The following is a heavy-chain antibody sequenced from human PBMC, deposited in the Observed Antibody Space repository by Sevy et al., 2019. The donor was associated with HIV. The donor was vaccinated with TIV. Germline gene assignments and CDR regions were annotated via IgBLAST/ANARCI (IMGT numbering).Heavy chain of an antibody. CDR3: ARGSGWSPPPAFDP. D-gene: IGHD6-19*01. V-gene: IGHV4-59*01. Sequence: SETLSLTCTVSGGSISSYYWSWIRQPPGKGLEWIGYIYYSGSTNYNPSLKSRITISVDTSKNQFSLKLSSVTAADTAVYCCARGSGWSPPPAFDPWGQGTLVTVSS. CDR2: IYYSGST. J-gene: IGHJ5*02. CDR1: GGSISSYY.